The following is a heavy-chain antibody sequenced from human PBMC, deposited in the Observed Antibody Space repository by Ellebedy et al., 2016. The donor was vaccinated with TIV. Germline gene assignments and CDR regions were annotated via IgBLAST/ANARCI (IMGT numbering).Heavy chain of an antibody. D-gene: IGHD3-9*01. CDR1: GFTFSSYA. Sequence: PGGSLRLSCAASGFTFSSYAMSWVRQAPGKGLEWVSAISGSGGSTYYTDSVKGRFTISRDNSKNTLYLQMNSLRAEDTAVYYCARTSTNYDILTGYSYYYGMDVWGQGTTVTVSS. V-gene: IGHV3-23*01. CDR3: ARTSTNYDILTGYSYYYGMDV. J-gene: IGHJ6*02. CDR2: ISGSGGST.